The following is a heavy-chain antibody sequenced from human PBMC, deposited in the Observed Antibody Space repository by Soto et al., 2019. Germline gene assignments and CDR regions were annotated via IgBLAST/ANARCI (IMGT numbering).Heavy chain of an antibody. D-gene: IGHD3-3*01. CDR1: GGSISSGGYS. J-gene: IGHJ6*02. Sequence: PSETLSLTCAVSGGSISSGGYSWSWIRQPPGKGLEWIGYIYHSGSTYYNPSLKSRVTISVDRSKNQFSLKLSSVTAADTAVYYCASLYDFWSGYYNWGQGTTVTVSS. CDR2: IYHSGST. CDR3: ASLYDFWSGYYN. V-gene: IGHV4-30-2*01.